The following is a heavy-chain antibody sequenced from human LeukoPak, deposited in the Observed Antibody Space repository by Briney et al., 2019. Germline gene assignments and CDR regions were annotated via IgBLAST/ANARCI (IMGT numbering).Heavy chain of an antibody. D-gene: IGHD2-15*01. CDR1: GYSFTTYW. J-gene: IGHJ4*02. CDR3: ARARYCSGGSCYAEY. V-gene: IGHV5-51*01. Sequence: GESLKISCKGAGYSFTTYWIGWVRQMPGKGLEWMGIIYPGDSDTRYSPSFQGQVTISADKSISTAYLQWSSLKASDTAMYYCARARYCSGGSCYAEYWGQGTLVTVSS. CDR2: IYPGDSDT.